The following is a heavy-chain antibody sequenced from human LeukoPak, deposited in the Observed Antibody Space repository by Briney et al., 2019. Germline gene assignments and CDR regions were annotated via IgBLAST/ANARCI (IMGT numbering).Heavy chain of an antibody. V-gene: IGHV4-34*01. CDR2: INHRGST. D-gene: IGHD3-16*01. CDR1: GGSFSGYY. CDR3: ARAGWGGYYFDY. Sequence: SETLSLTCAVYGGSFSGYYWSWIRQPPGKGLEWIGEINHRGSTNYNPSLKSRVTISVDTSKNQFSLKLSSVTAADTAVYYCARAGWGGYYFDYWGQGTLVTVSS. J-gene: IGHJ4*02.